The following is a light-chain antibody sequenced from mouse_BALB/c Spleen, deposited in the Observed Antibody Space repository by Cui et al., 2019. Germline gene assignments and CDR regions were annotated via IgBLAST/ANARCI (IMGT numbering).Light chain of an antibody. CDR1: SSVSY. CDR2: DTS. V-gene: IGKV4-59*01. CDR3: QQWSSNPPT. Sequence: QIVLTQFPAIMSASPGEKVTMICSASSSVSYMHWYQQKSGTSPKRWIYDTSKLASGVPARFSGSGSGTSYSLTISSMEAEDAATYYCQQWSSNPPTFGSGTKLEIK. J-gene: IGKJ4*01.